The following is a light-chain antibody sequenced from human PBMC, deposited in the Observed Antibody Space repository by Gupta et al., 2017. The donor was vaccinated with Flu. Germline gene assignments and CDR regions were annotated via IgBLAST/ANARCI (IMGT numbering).Light chain of an antibody. V-gene: IGKV2-28*01. CDR3: MQSLQRIT. Sequence: PASISCRSNQSLLHSNGFNYLDWYLQKPGQSPQLLIYMGSNRASGVPDRFSGSGAGTDFTLTISRVEAEDVGVYYCMQSLQRITFGQGTKLEIK. CDR2: MGS. CDR1: QSLLHSNGFNY. J-gene: IGKJ2*01.